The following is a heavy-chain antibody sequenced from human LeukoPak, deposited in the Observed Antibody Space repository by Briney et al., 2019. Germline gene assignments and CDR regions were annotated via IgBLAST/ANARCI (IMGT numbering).Heavy chain of an antibody. V-gene: IGHV5-51*01. CDR2: IYPGDSDT. D-gene: IGHD3-22*01. Sequence: GESLKISCKGSGYSFTSYWIGWVRQMPGKGLEWMGIIYPGDSDTRYSPSFQGQVTISADKSISTAYLQWSSLKASDTAMYYCARQSPPPYYYDSSGYLDAFDIWGQGTMVTVSS. CDR3: ARQSPPPYYYDSSGYLDAFDI. J-gene: IGHJ3*02. CDR1: GYSFTSYW.